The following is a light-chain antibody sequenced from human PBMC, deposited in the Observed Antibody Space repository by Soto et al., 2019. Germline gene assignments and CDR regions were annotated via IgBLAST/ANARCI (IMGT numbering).Light chain of an antibody. V-gene: IGLV3-21*02. CDR2: DDT. J-gene: IGLJ3*02. CDR1: NVGSKS. CDR3: QVWDTSSDQGA. Sequence: SYELTQPPSVSVAPGQTASITCGGRNVGSKSVHWYQQKPGQAPVLVVYDDTDRPSGIPERFSGSNSGNTATLTISRVEAGDEADYYCQVWDTSSDQGAFGGGTKLTVL.